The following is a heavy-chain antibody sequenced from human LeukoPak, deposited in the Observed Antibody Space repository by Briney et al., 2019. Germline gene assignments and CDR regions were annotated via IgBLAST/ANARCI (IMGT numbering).Heavy chain of an antibody. Sequence: GSSVKVSCKASGGTFRTSGVNWVRQAPGQRLEWMGCVIPVFGTSNYAEKFQDRVTITADESTSTAYMELSSLRSEDTAVYYCATSENPVAIPITWGRGTLVSVSS. V-gene: IGHV1-69*01. J-gene: IGHJ5*02. CDR1: GGTFRTSG. D-gene: IGHD2-21*01. CDR2: VIPVFGTS. CDR3: ATSENPVAIPIT.